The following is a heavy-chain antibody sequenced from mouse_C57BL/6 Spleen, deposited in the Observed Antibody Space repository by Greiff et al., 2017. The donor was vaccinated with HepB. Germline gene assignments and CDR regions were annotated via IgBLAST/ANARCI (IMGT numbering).Heavy chain of an antibody. CDR1: GYTFTSYW. V-gene: IGHV1-55*01. J-gene: IGHJ4*01. CDR3: ARGGYSLYYAMDY. Sequence: VQLQQPGAELVKPGASVKMSCKASGYTFTSYWITWVKQRPGQGLEWIGDIYPGSGSTNYNEKFKSKATLTVDTSSSTAYMQLSSLTSEDSAVYYCARGGYSLYYAMDYWGQGTSVTVSS. D-gene: IGHD2-3*01. CDR2: IYPGSGST.